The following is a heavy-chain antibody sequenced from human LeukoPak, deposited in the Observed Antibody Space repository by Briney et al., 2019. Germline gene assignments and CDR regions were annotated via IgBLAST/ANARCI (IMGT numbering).Heavy chain of an antibody. V-gene: IGHV1-2*02. CDR3: ARHEYSSSWYPTYDASDI. J-gene: IGHJ3*02. CDR2: INPNSGGT. Sequence: ASVKVSCKASGYTFTDNYIHWVRQAPGQGLEWMGWINPNSGGTNSAQKFQGRVTITADKSTSTAYMELSSLRSEDTAVYYCARHEYSSSWYPTYDASDIWGQGTMVTVSS. D-gene: IGHD6-13*01. CDR1: GYTFTDNY.